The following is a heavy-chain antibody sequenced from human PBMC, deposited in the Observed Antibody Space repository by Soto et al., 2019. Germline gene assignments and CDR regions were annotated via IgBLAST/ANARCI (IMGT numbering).Heavy chain of an antibody. Sequence: GASVKVSCKASGYTFISYAIHWVRQAPGQRLEWMGWINAGNGNTKYSQKFQGRVTITRDTSASTAYTAYLQMNSLKTEDTAVYYCTSHSPDDMIRKWGQGTQVTVSS. CDR2: INAGNGNT. CDR3: TSHSPDDMIRK. D-gene: IGHD3-22*01. CDR1: GYTFISYA. V-gene: IGHV1-3*01. J-gene: IGHJ4*02.